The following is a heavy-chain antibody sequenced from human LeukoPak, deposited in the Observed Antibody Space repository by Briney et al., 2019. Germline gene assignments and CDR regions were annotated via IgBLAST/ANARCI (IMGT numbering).Heavy chain of an antibody. V-gene: IGHV4-61*02. Sequence: SQTLSLTCTVSGSSISSGNYYWSWIRQPAGKGLEWIGRIYTSGSTNYNPSLKSRVTISVDTSKNQFSPKLSSVTAADAAVYYCARNIPARPQDYWGQGTLVTVSS. D-gene: IGHD6-6*01. CDR2: IYTSGST. CDR3: ARNIPARPQDY. J-gene: IGHJ4*02. CDR1: GSSISSGNYY.